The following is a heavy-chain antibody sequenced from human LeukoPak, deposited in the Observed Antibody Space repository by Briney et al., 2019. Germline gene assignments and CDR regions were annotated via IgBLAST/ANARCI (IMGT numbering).Heavy chain of an antibody. CDR3: ARGLRYCSGGSCYYWFDP. CDR1: GYTFTSYD. J-gene: IGHJ5*02. D-gene: IGHD2-15*01. Sequence: ASVKVSCKASGYTFTSYDTNWVRQATGQGLEWMGWMNPNSGNTGYAQKFQGRVTMTRNTSISTAYMELSSLRSEDTAVYYCARGLRYCSGGSCYYWFDPWGQGTLVTVSS. CDR2: MNPNSGNT. V-gene: IGHV1-8*01.